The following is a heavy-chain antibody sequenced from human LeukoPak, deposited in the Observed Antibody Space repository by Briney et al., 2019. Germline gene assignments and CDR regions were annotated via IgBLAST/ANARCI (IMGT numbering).Heavy chain of an antibody. J-gene: IGHJ4*02. V-gene: IGHV3-30-3*01. CDR3: AREGDTALDY. D-gene: IGHD5-18*01. Sequence: GGSLRLSCAASGFTFSSYAMHWVRQAPGKGLEWVAVISYDGSNKYYAESVKGRFTISRDNSKNTLYLQMNSLRAEDTAVYYCAREGDTALDYWGQGTLVTVSS. CDR2: ISYDGSNK. CDR1: GFTFSSYA.